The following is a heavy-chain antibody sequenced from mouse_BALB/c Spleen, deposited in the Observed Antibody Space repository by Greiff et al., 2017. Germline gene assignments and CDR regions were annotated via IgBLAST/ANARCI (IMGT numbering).Heavy chain of an antibody. Sequence: VQLKESGPELVKPGASVKMSCKASGYTFTSYVMHWVKQKPGQGLEWIGYINPYNDGTKYNEKFKGKATLTSDKSSSTAYMELSSLTSEDSAVYYCAREEEGYYLDYWGQGTTLTVSS. J-gene: IGHJ2*01. CDR3: AREEEGYYLDY. V-gene: IGHV1-14*01. CDR2: INPYNDGT. D-gene: IGHD3-3*01. CDR1: GYTFTSYV.